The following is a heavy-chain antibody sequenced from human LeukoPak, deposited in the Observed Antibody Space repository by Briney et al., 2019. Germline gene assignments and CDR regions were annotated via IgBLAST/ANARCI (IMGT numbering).Heavy chain of an antibody. Sequence: GGSLRLSCAASGFTFSSYAMHWVRQAPGKGLEWVAVISYDGSNKYYADSVKGRFTISRDNSKNTLYLQMNSLRAEDTAVYYCARGSFYDSSRYYYGFDYWGQGTLVTVSS. J-gene: IGHJ4*02. CDR3: ARGSFYDSSRYYYGFDY. CDR1: GFTFSSYA. V-gene: IGHV3-30-3*01. CDR2: ISYDGSNK. D-gene: IGHD3-22*01.